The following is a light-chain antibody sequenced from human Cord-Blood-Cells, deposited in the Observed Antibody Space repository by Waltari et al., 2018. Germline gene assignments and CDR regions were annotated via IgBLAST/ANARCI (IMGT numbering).Light chain of an antibody. J-gene: IGKJ3*01. CDR2: DAS. V-gene: IGKV3-11*01. CDR3: QQRSNWPPENT. Sequence: IVLTQSPATLSLSPGERATLSCRASQSVSSYLAWYQQKPGQAPRLLIYDASNRATGIPARFSGSGSGTDFTLAISSLEPEDFAVYSCQQRSNWPPENTFGPGTKVDIK. CDR1: QSVSSY.